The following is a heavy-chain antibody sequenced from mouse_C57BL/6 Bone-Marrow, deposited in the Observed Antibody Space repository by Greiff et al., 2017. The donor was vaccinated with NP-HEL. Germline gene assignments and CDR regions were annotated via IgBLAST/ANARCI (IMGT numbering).Heavy chain of an antibody. Sequence: EVQLQQSGAELVRPGASVKLSCTASGFNIKDYYMHWVKQRPEQGLEWIGRIDPEDGDTEYAAKFQGKATMTADTSSNTAYLQLSSLTSEDTAVYYATHYGYDDFDYWGQGTTLTVSS. J-gene: IGHJ2*01. CDR2: IDPEDGDT. V-gene: IGHV14-1*01. D-gene: IGHD2-2*01. CDR3: THYGYDDFDY. CDR1: GFNIKDYY.